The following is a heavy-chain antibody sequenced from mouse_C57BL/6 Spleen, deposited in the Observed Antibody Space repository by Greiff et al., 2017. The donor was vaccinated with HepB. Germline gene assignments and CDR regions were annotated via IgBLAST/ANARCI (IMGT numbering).Heavy chain of an antibody. V-gene: IGHV3-1*01. Sequence: EVQLQQSGPGMVKPSQSLSLTCTVTGYSITSGYDWHWIRHFPGNKLEWMGYISYSGSTNYNPSLKSRISITHDTSKNHFFLKLNSVTTEDTATYYCARGGGYYGSFYYFDYWGQGTTLTVSS. CDR3: ARGGGYYGSFYYFDY. CDR2: ISYSGST. J-gene: IGHJ2*01. CDR1: GYSITSGYD. D-gene: IGHD1-1*01.